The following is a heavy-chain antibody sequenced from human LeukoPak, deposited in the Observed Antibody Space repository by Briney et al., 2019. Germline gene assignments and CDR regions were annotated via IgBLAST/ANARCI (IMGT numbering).Heavy chain of an antibody. D-gene: IGHD3-10*01. CDR3: ARDRSGSRPFDY. J-gene: IGHJ4*02. V-gene: IGHV1-24*01. Sequence: ASVKVSCKVSGYTLTELSMHWVRQAPGKGLEWMGGFDPEDGETIYAQKFQGRVTMTRDTSISTAYMELSRLRSDDTAVYYCARDRSGSRPFDYWGQGTLVTVSS. CDR2: FDPEDGET. CDR1: GYTLTELS.